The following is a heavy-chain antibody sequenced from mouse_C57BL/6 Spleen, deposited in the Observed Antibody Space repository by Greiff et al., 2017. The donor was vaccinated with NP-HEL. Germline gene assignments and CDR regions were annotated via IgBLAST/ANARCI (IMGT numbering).Heavy chain of an antibody. CDR2: IYPRDGST. Sequence: QVQLQQSGPELVKPGASVKLSCKASGYTFTSYGINWVKQRPGQGLEWIGWIYPRDGSTKYNGKFKGKATVTVDTSSSTAYMQLHSLTSEDSAVCFSAREQPYYFDYWGQGTTLTVSA. V-gene: IGHV1-85*01. CDR3: AREQPYYFDY. D-gene: IGHD6-1*01. J-gene: IGHJ2*01. CDR1: GYTFTSYG.